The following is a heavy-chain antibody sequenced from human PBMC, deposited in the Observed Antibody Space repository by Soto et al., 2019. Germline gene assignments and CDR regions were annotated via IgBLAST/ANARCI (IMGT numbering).Heavy chain of an antibody. CDR3: ARVAVGSYYFDY. CDR2: VNPDGSDT. Sequence: EVQLVESGGGVVQPGGSLRLSCEASGFTFSSYWMHWVRQAPGKGLVWVSRVNPDGSDTSYADSVKGRFTISRDNAKNTLYLQMNSLRAEDTALYYCARVAVGSYYFDYWGQGTLLTVSS. J-gene: IGHJ4*02. V-gene: IGHV3-74*01. CDR1: GFTFSSYW. D-gene: IGHD6-13*01.